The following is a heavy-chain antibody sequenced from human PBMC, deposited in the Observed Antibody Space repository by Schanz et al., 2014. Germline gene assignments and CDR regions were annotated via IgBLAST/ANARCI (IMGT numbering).Heavy chain of an antibody. CDR3: ARARYGLDV. V-gene: IGHV7-4-1*02. CDR1: GYIFSSYA. Sequence: QLVQSGSEFRKPGASVKVSCKASGYIFSSYAIHWVRQAPGQGLECMGWINPTTGNPGYAQGFTGRFVFSFDTSVSTAYLQISGLKAEDTAVYYCARARYGLDVGGQGTTVTVSS. J-gene: IGHJ6*02. CDR2: INPTTGNP.